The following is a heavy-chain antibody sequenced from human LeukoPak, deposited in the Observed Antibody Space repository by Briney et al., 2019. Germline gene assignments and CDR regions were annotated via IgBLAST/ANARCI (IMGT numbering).Heavy chain of an antibody. CDR1: GGPLSRGVDY. J-gene: IGHJ3*02. Sequence: SQTLSLIRTVSGGPLSRGVDYWGSIRQHPGQGLEWDGHIYCSGSSYYNQSLNIRVTIAVDTSKRQFSLQLSSVTAADTAVYYCARDSRFLGYCSGGSCYAFDIWRQGTKVAVRS. CDR3: ARDSRFLGYCSGGSCYAFDI. D-gene: IGHD2-15*01. CDR2: IYCSGSS. V-gene: IGHV4-31*03.